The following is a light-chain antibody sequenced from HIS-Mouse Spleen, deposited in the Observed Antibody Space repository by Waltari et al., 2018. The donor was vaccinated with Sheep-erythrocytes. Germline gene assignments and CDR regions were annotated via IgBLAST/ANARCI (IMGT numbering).Light chain of an antibody. J-gene: IGKJ3*01. Sequence: DIQMTQSPSSLSASVGDRVTITCRASQSISSYLNWYQQKPGKAPKLLIYAASRLQSGVPSRFSGSGSGTDFTLTISSLQPEYFATYYCQQSYSTPQFTFGPGTKVDIK. CDR3: QQSYSTPQFT. V-gene: IGKV1-39*01. CDR2: AAS. CDR1: QSISSY.